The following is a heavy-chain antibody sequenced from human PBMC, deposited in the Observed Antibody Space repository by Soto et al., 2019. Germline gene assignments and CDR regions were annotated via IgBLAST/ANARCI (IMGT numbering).Heavy chain of an antibody. Sequence: VQLVQSGVEVKKPGASVKVSCKASGYTFTSHGISWVRQAPGQGLEWMGWINTYNGNTNYAQEVQGRVTMTTETSPSTAYMELRSLRSDDTAVYYCGRGLLYSTRSTVRVDIWGQGTMLTVSS. J-gene: IGHJ3*02. CDR3: GRGLLYSTRSTVRVDI. D-gene: IGHD6-13*01. V-gene: IGHV1-18*01. CDR2: INTYNGNT. CDR1: GYTFTSHG.